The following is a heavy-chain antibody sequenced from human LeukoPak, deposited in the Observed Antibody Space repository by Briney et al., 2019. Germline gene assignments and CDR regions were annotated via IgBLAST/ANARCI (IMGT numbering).Heavy chain of an antibody. CDR3: ARDTKGQLAPGSTFDY. D-gene: IGHD6-6*01. CDR2: ISYDGSNK. CDR1: GFTFSSYA. V-gene: IGHV3-30-3*01. J-gene: IGHJ4*02. Sequence: PGGSLRLSCAASGFTFSSYAMHWVRQAPGKGLEWVAVISYDGSNKYYADSVKGRFTISRDNSKNTLYLQMNSLRAEDTAVYYCARDTKGQLAPGSTFDYWGQGTLVTVSS.